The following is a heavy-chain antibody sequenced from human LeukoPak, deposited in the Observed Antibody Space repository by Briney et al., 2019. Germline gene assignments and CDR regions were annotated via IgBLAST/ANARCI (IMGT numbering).Heavy chain of an antibody. D-gene: IGHD3-9*01. CDR1: GFTFSSYG. J-gene: IGHJ6*02. CDR3: AKDGPRVLRYFDWLLEGYGMDV. Sequence: PGGSLRLSCAASGFTFSSYGIHWVRLAPGKGLEWVAVISDDGTRKYYADSVQGRFTISRDNSKNTLYLQMNSPRAEDTAVYYCAKDGPRVLRYFDWLLEGYGMDVWGQGTTVTVSS. CDR2: ISDDGTRK. V-gene: IGHV3-30*18.